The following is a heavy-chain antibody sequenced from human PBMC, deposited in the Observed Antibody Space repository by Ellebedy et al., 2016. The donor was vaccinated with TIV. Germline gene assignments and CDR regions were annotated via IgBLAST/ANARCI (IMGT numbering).Heavy chain of an antibody. Sequence: GESLKISXAASGFTFSSYAMSWVRQAPGKGLEWVSAISGSGGSTYYADSVKGRFTISRDNSKNTLYLQMNSLRAEDTAVYYCARPPTRSSWYAYYYYYMDVWGKGTTVTVSS. V-gene: IGHV3-23*01. CDR1: GFTFSSYA. CDR2: ISGSGGST. CDR3: ARPPTRSSWYAYYYYYMDV. D-gene: IGHD6-13*01. J-gene: IGHJ6*03.